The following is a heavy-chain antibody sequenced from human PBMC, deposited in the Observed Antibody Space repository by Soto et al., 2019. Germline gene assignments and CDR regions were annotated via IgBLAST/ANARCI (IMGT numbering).Heavy chain of an antibody. J-gene: IGHJ6*02. D-gene: IGHD5-18*01. Sequence: SEPLSLTGTAFVAPIRIYSGGWIRRPPGGGLQWIGIIYTSGSINYNPSLKSRVTVSVDTSRNQFSLKLTSVTAADTAIYYCAKSAPGYNYGSGYGMDVWGQGTTVTVSS. CDR3: AKSAPGYNYGSGYGMDV. CDR1: VAPIRIYS. CDR2: IYTSGSI. V-gene: IGHV4-59*03.